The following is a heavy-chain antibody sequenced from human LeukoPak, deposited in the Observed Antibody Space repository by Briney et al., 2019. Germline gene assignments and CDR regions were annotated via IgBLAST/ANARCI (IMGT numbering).Heavy chain of an antibody. CDR1: GYTLTELS. CDR3: ASFSGWSQGRRVY. CDR2: FDPEDGET. Sequence: ASVKVSCKVSGYTLTELSMHWVRQAPGKGLEWMGGFDPEDGETIYAQKFQARVTMTEDTSTDTAYMELSSLRSEDTAVYYCASFSGWSQGRRVYWGQGTLVTVSS. J-gene: IGHJ4*02. D-gene: IGHD6-19*01. V-gene: IGHV1-24*01.